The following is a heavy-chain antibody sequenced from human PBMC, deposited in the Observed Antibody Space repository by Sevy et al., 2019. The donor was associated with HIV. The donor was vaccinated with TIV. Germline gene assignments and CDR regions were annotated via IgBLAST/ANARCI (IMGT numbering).Heavy chain of an antibody. V-gene: IGHV3-15*01. Sequence: GGSLRLSCAASGLTFSNFQMSWVRQAPGKGLEWVGRIKTKTEGETIDYAAPVSGRFTLSRDDSKNTLFLEMSRLKTEDTAMYYCTTSPGQGGHRGQGTLVTVSS. CDR1: GLTFSNFQ. CDR3: TTSPGQGGH. D-gene: IGHD3-16*01. CDR2: IKTKTEGETI. J-gene: IGHJ4*02.